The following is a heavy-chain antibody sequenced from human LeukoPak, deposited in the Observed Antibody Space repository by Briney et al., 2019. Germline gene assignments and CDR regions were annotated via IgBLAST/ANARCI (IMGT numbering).Heavy chain of an antibody. CDR3: ARGMMYFGSGTFDF. CDR2: KRQDGSEK. CDR1: GFTFSTYW. V-gene: IGHV3-7*01. D-gene: IGHD3-10*01. Sequence: GGSLRLSCAASGFTFSTYWMSLVRQAPGKGLEWVANKRQDGSEKYYVDSVKGRFTISRDNAKNSLYLQMNSLRAEDTAVYYCARGMMYFGSGTFDFWGQGTLVTVSS. J-gene: IGHJ4*02.